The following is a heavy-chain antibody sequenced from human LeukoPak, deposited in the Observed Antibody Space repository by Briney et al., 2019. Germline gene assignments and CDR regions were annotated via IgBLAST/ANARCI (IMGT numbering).Heavy chain of an antibody. CDR2: INWNGDST. D-gene: IGHD2-2*02. Sequence: GGSLRLSCAASGSTFDDYGMSWVRQGPGKGLKWVSAINWNGDSTGYVDSVRGRFTISRDNAKNSLYLQMNSLRAEDTALYYCARCSRSSTDCYSEFDIWGQGTMVTVSS. CDR1: GSTFDDYG. CDR3: ARCSRSSTDCYSEFDI. V-gene: IGHV3-20*04. J-gene: IGHJ3*02.